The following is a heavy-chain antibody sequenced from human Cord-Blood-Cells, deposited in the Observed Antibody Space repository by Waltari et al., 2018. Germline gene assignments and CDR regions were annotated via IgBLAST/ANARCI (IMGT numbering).Heavy chain of an antibody. CDR3: ASTAPYYYDSSGYYYFDY. CDR1: GGSISSSRYY. CDR2: IYYSWST. J-gene: IGHJ4*02. D-gene: IGHD3-22*01. V-gene: IGHV4-39*01. Sequence: QLQLQESGPGLVKPSETLSLTCTVSGGSISSSRYYWGWIRQPPGKGLEWIGSIYYSWSTDINPSLKGRVTISVDTSKNQFSLRLSSVTAADTAVYYCASTAPYYYDSSGYYYFDYWGQGTLVTVSS.